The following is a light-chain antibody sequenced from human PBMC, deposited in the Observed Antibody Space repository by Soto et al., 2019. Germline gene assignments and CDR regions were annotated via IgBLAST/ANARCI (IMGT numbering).Light chain of an antibody. Sequence: EMLMTQSHAIISVSPGESATLSCRASQSVNSNYLAWYQQHPGQAPRLLIHGASSRATGIPDRFSGSGSGTDFTLTISRLEPEDFAVYYCQQYGRPFGQGTKVDIK. J-gene: IGKJ1*01. CDR2: GAS. CDR3: QQYGRP. V-gene: IGKV3-20*01. CDR1: QSVNSNY.